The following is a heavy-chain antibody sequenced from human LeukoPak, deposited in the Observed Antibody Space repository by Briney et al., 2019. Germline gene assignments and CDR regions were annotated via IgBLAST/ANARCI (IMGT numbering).Heavy chain of an antibody. D-gene: IGHD3-10*01. Sequence: SETLSLTCTVSGGSISSSSYYWGWIRQPPGKGLEWIGSIYYSGSTYYNPSLKSRVTMSVDTSKNQFSLKLSSVTAADTAVYYCARDKVRGVIDYWGQGTLITVSS. CDR3: ARDKVRGVIDY. V-gene: IGHV4-39*07. CDR1: GGSISSSSYY. J-gene: IGHJ4*02. CDR2: IYYSGST.